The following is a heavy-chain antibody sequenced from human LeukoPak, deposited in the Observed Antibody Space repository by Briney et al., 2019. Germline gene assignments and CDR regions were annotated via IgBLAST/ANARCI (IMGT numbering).Heavy chain of an antibody. J-gene: IGHJ6*02. Sequence: GGSLRLSCADSGFTFSSYPMHWVRQAPGKGLVWVAVISYDGSNKYYADSVKGRFTISRDNSKNTLYLQMNSLRAEDTAVYYCARDRGTDGDYVDYYYGMDVWGQGTTVTVSS. D-gene: IGHD4-17*01. CDR2: ISYDGSNK. V-gene: IGHV3-30-3*01. CDR3: ARDRGTDGDYVDYYYGMDV. CDR1: GFTFSSYP.